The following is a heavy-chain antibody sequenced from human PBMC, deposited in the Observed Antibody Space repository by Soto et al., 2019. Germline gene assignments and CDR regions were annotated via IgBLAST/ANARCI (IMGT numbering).Heavy chain of an antibody. V-gene: IGHV3-30*18. CDR2: ISYDGSEK. CDR3: AKSPNFYCSSPNCYKYYFDH. CDR1: GFTFNTYG. Sequence: PGGSLRLSCAASGFTFNTYGMHWVRQAPGKGLEWVAVISYDGSEKYHVDSVKGRFTISKDNSKNTLYLQMNSLRPEDTAVYYCAKSPNFYCSSPNCYKYYFDHWGQGTRVTV. D-gene: IGHD2-2*02. J-gene: IGHJ4*02.